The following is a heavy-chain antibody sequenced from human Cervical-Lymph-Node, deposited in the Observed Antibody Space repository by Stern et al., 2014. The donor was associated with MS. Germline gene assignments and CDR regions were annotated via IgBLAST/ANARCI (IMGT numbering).Heavy chain of an antibody. D-gene: IGHD6-13*01. Sequence: VQLLESGGGVVQPGRSLRLSCAASGFSFSRYAMHWVRQAPGKGLEWVALIWYDGSNPYYADSVTGRFHISRDNFKNTLYLQMTSLRAEDTAVYYCASAYSSSHYYFDYWGQGTLVTVSS. CDR3: ASAYSSSHYYFDY. CDR1: GFSFSRYA. J-gene: IGHJ4*02. CDR2: IWYDGSNP. V-gene: IGHV3-33*01.